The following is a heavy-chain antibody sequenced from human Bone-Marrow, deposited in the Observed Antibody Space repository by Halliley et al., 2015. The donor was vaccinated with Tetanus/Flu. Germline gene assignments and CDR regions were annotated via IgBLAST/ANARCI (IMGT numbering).Heavy chain of an antibody. CDR3: ARVGSRYNYYMDV. J-gene: IGHJ6*03. D-gene: IGHD6-25*01. CDR2: INHSGST. V-gene: IGHV4-34*01. CDR1: DGSFSGHY. Sequence: TLSLTCAVYDGSFSGHYWSWIRQPPGKGLEWVGEINHSGSTNYNPSLESRLTISLDTSKKQYSLKLSSVTAADTAVYYCARVGSRYNYYMDVWGKGTTVTVSS.